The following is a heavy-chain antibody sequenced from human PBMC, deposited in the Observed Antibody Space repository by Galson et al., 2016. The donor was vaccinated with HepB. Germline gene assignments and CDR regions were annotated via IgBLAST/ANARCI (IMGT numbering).Heavy chain of an antibody. V-gene: IGHV5-10-1*01. CDR1: GYSFTSYW. J-gene: IGHJ4*02. Sequence: QSGAEVKKPGESLRISCKTSGYSFTSYWISWVRQMPGNGLEWMGRIDPSGSYTEYSPSFRGHVTISVDKSTSTAYLEFTSLKSSDNAMYYCARHCSGGSCYHPEYWGQGTLVTVSS. CDR2: IDPSGSYT. D-gene: IGHD2-15*01. CDR3: ARHCSGGSCYHPEY.